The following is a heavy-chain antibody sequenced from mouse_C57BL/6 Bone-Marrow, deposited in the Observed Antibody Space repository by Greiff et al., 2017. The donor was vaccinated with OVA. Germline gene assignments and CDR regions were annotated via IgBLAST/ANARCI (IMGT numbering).Heavy chain of an antibody. V-gene: IGHV1-76*01. CDR3: ARGGGYGGGFAY. J-gene: IGHJ3*01. CDR1: GYTFTDYY. Sequence: VQLQQSGAELVRPGASVKLSCKASGYTFTDYYINWVKQRPGQGLEWIARIYPGSGNTYYNEKFKGKATLTAEKSSSTAYMQLSSLTSEDYAVDFCARGGGYGGGFAYWGQGTLVTVSA. D-gene: IGHD2-2*01. CDR2: IYPGSGNT.